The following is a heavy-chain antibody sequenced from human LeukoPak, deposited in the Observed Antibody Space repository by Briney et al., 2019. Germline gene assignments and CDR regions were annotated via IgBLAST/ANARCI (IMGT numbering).Heavy chain of an antibody. J-gene: IGHJ4*02. Sequence: HPGGFLRLSCAASGYTFSSYSMNWVRQAPGKGLEWGSYISSSSSTIYYADSVKGRFTVSRDNAKNSLYLQMNSLRAEDTAVYYCARDLGVVSHYYFDHWGQGTLVTVSS. V-gene: IGHV3-48*01. CDR3: ARDLGVVSHYYFDH. CDR1: GYTFSSYS. D-gene: IGHD7-27*01. CDR2: ISSSSSTI.